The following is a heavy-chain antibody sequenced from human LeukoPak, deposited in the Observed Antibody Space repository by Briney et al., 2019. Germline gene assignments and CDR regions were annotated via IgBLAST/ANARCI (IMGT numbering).Heavy chain of an antibody. CDR1: GCTFSSYA. CDR2: IIPILGIA. CDR3: AGTVATIAGYYYGMDV. V-gene: IGHV1-69*04. D-gene: IGHD5-12*01. Sequence: ASVKVSCKASGCTFSSYAISWVRQAPGQGLEWMGRIIPILGIANYAQKFHGRVTITADKSTSTAYMEMSSLRSEDTAVYYCAGTVATIAGYYYGMDVWGQGNTVTVSS. J-gene: IGHJ6*02.